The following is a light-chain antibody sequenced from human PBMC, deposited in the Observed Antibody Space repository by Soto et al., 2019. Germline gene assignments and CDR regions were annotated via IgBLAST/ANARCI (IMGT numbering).Light chain of an antibody. Sequence: EIVMTQSPATLSVSPGERATLSCRASQSVSILLAWYQQKPGQALRILMYDVSNRATGVPARFSGSGSGTEFTLTISSLQSEDFAVYYCQQYNNWPPLTFGRGTRLEIK. CDR1: QSVSIL. V-gene: IGKV3D-15*01. J-gene: IGKJ5*01. CDR2: DVS. CDR3: QQYNNWPPLT.